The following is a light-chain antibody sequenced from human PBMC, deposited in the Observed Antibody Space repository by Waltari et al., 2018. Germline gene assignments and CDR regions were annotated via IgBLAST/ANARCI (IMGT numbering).Light chain of an antibody. CDR2: GNN. Sequence: QSGLPQPPSVSGAPGQRVTVSCTGSSSSIGAGSDVPWYQVLPGKAPKLLIHGNNDRPSGVADRFSGSKSGTSASLAITGLQAEDEADYYCQSYDSSLRGSLFGGGTKLTVL. CDR1: SSSIGAGSD. V-gene: IGLV1-40*01. J-gene: IGLJ2*01. CDR3: QSYDSSLRGSL.